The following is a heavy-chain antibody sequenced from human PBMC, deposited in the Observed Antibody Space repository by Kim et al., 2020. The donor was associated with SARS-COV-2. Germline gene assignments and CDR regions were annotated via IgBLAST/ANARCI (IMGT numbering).Heavy chain of an antibody. D-gene: IGHD3-16*01. J-gene: IGHJ6*03. CDR3: ARGGRYYYYMDV. V-gene: IGHV3-48*03. CDR1: GFTFSSYE. CDR2: ISSSGSTI. Sequence: GVSLRLSCAASGFTFSSYEMNWVRQAPGKGLEWVSYISSSGSTIYYADSVKGRFTISRDNAKNSLYLQMNSLRAEDTAVYYCARGGRYYYYMDVWGKGTTVTVSS.